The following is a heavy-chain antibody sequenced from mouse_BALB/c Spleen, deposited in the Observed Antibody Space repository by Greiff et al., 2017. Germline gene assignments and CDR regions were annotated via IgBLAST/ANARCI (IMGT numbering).Heavy chain of an antibody. J-gene: IGHJ2*01. V-gene: IGHV2-2*02. CDR2: IWSGGST. CDR3: ARNWRYFDY. CDR1: GFSLTSYG. Sequence: VQLQQSGPGLVQPSQSLSITCTVSGFSLTSYGVHWVRQSPGKGLEWLGVIWSGGSTDYNAAFISRLSISKDNSKSQVFFKMNSLQANDTAIYYCARNWRYFDYWGQGTTLTVSS.